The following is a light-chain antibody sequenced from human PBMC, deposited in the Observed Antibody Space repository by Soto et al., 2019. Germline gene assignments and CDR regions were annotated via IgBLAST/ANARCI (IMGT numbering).Light chain of an antibody. CDR3: LQFHNLPT. Sequence: DIPMTQSPSSLSASVGDRVTITCQAGQDISNYLNWYQHKPGKAPKILIYDASTLETGVPSRFSGSGSGTDFTFTISSLQPEDIATYYCLQFHNLPTFGGGTKVEIK. CDR1: QDISNY. CDR2: DAS. V-gene: IGKV1-33*01. J-gene: IGKJ4*01.